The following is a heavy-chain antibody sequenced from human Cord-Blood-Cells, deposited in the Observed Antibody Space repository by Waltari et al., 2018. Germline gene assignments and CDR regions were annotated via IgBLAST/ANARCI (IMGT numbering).Heavy chain of an antibody. Sequence: QLQLQESGPGLVKPSETLSLTCTVSGGPISSSRYYWGWIRQPPGKGLEWIGSSYYSGSTYYNPSLKSRVTISVDTSKNQFSLKLSSVTAADTAVYYCARHGNSGCYSWGQGTLVTVSS. CDR3: ARHGNSGCYS. V-gene: IGHV4-39*01. CDR1: GGPISSSRYY. CDR2: SYYSGST. D-gene: IGHD6-19*01. J-gene: IGHJ4*02.